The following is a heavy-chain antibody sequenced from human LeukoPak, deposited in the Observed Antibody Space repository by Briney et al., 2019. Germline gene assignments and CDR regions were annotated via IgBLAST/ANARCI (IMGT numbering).Heavy chain of an antibody. J-gene: IGHJ4*02. V-gene: IGHV4-34*01. CDR1: GGSFSGYY. CDR2: INHSGST. D-gene: IGHD3-9*01. CDR3: ARRRYFDWFRYFDY. Sequence: PSETLSLTCAVYGGSFSGYYWSWIRQPPGKGLEWIGEINHSGSTNYNPSLKSRVTISVDTPKNQFSLKLSSVTAADTAVYYCARRRYFDWFRYFDYWGQGTLVTVSS.